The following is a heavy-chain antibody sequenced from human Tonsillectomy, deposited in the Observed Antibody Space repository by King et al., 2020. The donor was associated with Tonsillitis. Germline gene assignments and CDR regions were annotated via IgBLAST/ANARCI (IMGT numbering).Heavy chain of an antibody. CDR1: GYTFTGYY. D-gene: IGHD1-26*01. Sequence: VQLVESGAEVKKPGASVKVSCKASGYTFTGYYMNWVRQAPGQGLEWMGWINPNSGGTNDAQKFQGRVTMTRDTSISTAYMELSRLRADDTAVYYCALMGRYRISQIDYWGQGTLVTVSS. V-gene: IGHV1-2*02. CDR3: ALMGRYRISQIDY. CDR2: INPNSGGT. J-gene: IGHJ4*02.